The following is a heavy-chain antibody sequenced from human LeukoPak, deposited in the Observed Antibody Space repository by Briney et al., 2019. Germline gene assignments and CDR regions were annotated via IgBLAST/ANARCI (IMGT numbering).Heavy chain of an antibody. Sequence: ASVKVSCKASGGTFSSYAISWVRQAPGQGLEWMGRIIPILGIANYAQKFQGRATITADKSTSTAYMELSSLRSEDTAVYYCAYDFWSGYYRDGYYYGMDVWGQGTTVTVSS. D-gene: IGHD3-3*01. CDR1: GGTFSSYA. CDR3: AYDFWSGYYRDGYYYGMDV. J-gene: IGHJ6*02. V-gene: IGHV1-69*04. CDR2: IIPILGIA.